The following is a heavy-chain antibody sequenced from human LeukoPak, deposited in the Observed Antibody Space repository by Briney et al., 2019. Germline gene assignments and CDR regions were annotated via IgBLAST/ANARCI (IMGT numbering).Heavy chain of an antibody. CDR3: ARHPNYYDSSGYYKGFDC. J-gene: IGHJ4*02. V-gene: IGHV3-7*03. CDR2: IKQDGSEK. D-gene: IGHD3-22*01. Sequence: GGSLRLSCVASGFTFSSYGVHWVRQAPGKGLEWVASIKQDGSEKYYVDSAKGRFTISRDNAKNSLNLQMNSLRAEDTAVYYCARHPNYYDSSGYYKGFDCWGQGTLVTVSS. CDR1: GFTFSSYG.